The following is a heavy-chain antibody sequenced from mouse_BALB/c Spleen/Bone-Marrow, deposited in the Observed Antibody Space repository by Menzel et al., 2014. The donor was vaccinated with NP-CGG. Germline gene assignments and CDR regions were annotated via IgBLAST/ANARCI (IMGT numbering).Heavy chain of an antibody. CDR3: ATYDGYCFDY. D-gene: IGHD2-3*01. V-gene: IGHV3-8*02. Sequence: EVQVVESGPSLVKPSQTLSLTCSVTGDSITSSYWNWIRKFPGNKLEYMGYISYSGNTYYNPSLKSRISITRDTSKNQYYLQLNSVTTEDTATYYCATYDGYCFDYWGQGTTLTVSS. CDR1: GDSITSSY. CDR2: ISYSGNT. J-gene: IGHJ2*01.